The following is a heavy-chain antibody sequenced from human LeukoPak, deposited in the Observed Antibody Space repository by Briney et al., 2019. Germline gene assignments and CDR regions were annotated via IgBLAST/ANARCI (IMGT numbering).Heavy chain of an antibody. J-gene: IGHJ4*02. Sequence: GGSLRLSCAASGFTFDDYAMHWVRQAPGKGLEWVSGISWNSGSIGYADSVKGRFTISRDNAKNSLYLQMNSLRAEDTALYYCAKDIGSSGTPYYFDYWGQGTLVTVSS. D-gene: IGHD6-19*01. CDR3: AKDIGSSGTPYYFDY. CDR2: ISWNSGSI. CDR1: GFTFDDYA. V-gene: IGHV3-9*01.